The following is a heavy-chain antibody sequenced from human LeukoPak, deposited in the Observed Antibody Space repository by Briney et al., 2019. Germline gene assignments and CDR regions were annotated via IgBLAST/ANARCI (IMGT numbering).Heavy chain of an antibody. CDR2: INPDSGGT. J-gene: IGHJ4*02. V-gene: IGHV1-2*02. D-gene: IGHD4-17*01. CDR1: GYSFTGYY. CDR3: ARDGAGRTVTHLIDY. Sequence: GASVKVSCTASGYSFTGYYIHWVRKAPGQGLGWMGWINPDSGGTYYAQKFQGRAIMTRDTSISTGYMELSSLRSDDTAVYYCARDGAGRTVTHLIDYWGQGTLVTVSS.